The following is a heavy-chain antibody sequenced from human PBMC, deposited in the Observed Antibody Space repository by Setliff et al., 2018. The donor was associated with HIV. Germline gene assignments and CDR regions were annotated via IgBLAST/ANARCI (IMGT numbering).Heavy chain of an antibody. CDR2: FTNRGST. J-gene: IGHJ4*02. V-gene: IGHV4-61*02. D-gene: IGHD5-18*01. CDR3: ARDPSDGYGHFDY. Sequence: TLSLTCTVSGGSMNSENNHWGWFRQPAGKGLEWIGRFTNRGSTDYNPPLKSRVTISIDRSRNQFSLKLSAVTAADTAVYFCARDPSDGYGHFDYWGQGALVTVSS. CDR1: GGSMNSENNH.